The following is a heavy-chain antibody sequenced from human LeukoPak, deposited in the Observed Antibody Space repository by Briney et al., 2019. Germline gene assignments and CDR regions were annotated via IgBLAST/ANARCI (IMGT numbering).Heavy chain of an antibody. V-gene: IGHV1-2*02. D-gene: IGHD5-24*01. CDR1: GYTFTGYY. CDR2: INPNSGGT. Sequence: ASVEVSCKASGYTFTGYYMHWVRQAPGQGLEWMGWINPNSGGTNYAQKFQGRVTMTRDTSISTAYMELSRLRSDDTAVYYCAILRDGYNYRWVFDYWGQGTLVTVSS. J-gene: IGHJ4*02. CDR3: AILRDGYNYRWVFDY.